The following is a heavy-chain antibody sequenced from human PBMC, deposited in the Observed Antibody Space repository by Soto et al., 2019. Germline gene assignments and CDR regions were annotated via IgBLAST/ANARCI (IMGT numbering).Heavy chain of an antibody. J-gene: IGHJ4*02. CDR2: ISYDGSNK. V-gene: IGHV3-30*18. Sequence: GGSLRLSCAASGFTFSSYGMHWVRQAPGKGLEWVAVISYDGSNKYYADSVKGRFTISRGNSKNTLYLQMNSLRAEDTAVYYCAKISPQYSYGSGKLDYWGQGTLVTVSS. CDR1: GFTFSSYG. D-gene: IGHD5-18*01. CDR3: AKISPQYSYGSGKLDY.